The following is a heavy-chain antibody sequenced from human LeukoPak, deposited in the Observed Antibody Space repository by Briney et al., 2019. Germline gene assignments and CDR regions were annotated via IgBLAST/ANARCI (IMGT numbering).Heavy chain of an antibody. CDR1: GGSISSSNW. CDR2: NYHSGST. Sequence: SETLCLTCAVPGGSISSSNWWSWVRQPPGKGLEWSGENYHSGSTNYNPSLKSRVTISVEKPKHQFSLKLSAVTAADTAVYYCAREWYYCSSTSCYFYYGMDVWGKGTTVTVSS. D-gene: IGHD2-2*01. CDR3: AREWYYCSSTSCYFYYGMDV. V-gene: IGHV4-4*02. J-gene: IGHJ6*04.